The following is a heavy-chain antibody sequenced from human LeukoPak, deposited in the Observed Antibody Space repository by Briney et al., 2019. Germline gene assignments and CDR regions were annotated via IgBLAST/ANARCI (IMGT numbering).Heavy chain of an antibody. CDR1: GFTFRNFA. Sequence: GGSLRLSCAASGFTFRNFAMSWVRQAPGKGLEWVSAISGSGGSTYYADSVKGRFTISRDNSKNTLYLQMNGLRAEDTAVYYCAKAPLAGTALYLDYWGQGTLVTVSS. J-gene: IGHJ4*02. CDR2: ISGSGGST. V-gene: IGHV3-23*01. CDR3: AKAPLAGTALYLDY. D-gene: IGHD1-7*01.